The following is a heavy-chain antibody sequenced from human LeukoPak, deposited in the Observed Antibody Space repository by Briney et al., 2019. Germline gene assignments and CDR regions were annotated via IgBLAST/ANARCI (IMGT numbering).Heavy chain of an antibody. D-gene: IGHD3-10*01. CDR2: IIPIFGTA. CDR1: GGTFSSYA. CDR3: ARAPYYYGSGSYIYYYYYMDV. V-gene: IGHV1-69*01. J-gene: IGHJ6*03. Sequence: GSSVKVSCKASGGTFSSYAISWVRQAPGQGLEWMGGIIPIFGTANYAQKFQGRVTITADESTSTAYMELSSLRSEDTAVYYCARAPYYYGSGSYIYYYYYMDVWGKGTTVTVSS.